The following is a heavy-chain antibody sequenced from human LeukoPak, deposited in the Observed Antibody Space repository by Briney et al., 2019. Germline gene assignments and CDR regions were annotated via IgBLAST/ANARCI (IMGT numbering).Heavy chain of an antibody. CDR3: ARGSVLYGSGYYFDY. CDR1: GGSFSGYY. V-gene: IGHV4-34*01. D-gene: IGHD3-10*01. CDR2: INHSGST. J-gene: IGHJ4*02. Sequence: SETLSLTCAVYGGSFSGYYWSWIRQPPGKGLEWIEEINHSGSTNYNPSLKSRVTISVDTSKNQFSLKLSSVTAADTAVYYCARGSVLYGSGYYFDYWGQGTLVTVSS.